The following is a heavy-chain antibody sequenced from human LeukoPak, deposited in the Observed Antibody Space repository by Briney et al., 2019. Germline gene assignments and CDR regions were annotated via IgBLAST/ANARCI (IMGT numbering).Heavy chain of an antibody. Sequence: PGRSLRLSCAASGFTSSSYGMHWVRQAPGKGLEWVAVIWYDGSNKYYADSVKGRFTISRDNSKNTLYLQMNSLRAEDTAVYYCARFWSSGGAFDIWGQGTMVTVSS. J-gene: IGHJ3*02. V-gene: IGHV3-33*01. CDR2: IWYDGSNK. CDR1: GFTSSSYG. D-gene: IGHD3-3*01. CDR3: ARFWSSGGAFDI.